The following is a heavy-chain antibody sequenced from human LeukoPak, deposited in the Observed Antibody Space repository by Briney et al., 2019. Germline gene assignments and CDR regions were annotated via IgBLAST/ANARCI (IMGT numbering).Heavy chain of an antibody. D-gene: IGHD4-17*01. CDR3: ARLNYGDYDRDFDL. CDR2: IIPIFGTA. Sequence: SVKVSCKASGGTFSSYAISWVRQAPGQGLEWMGGIIPIFGTANYAQKFQGRVTITADESTSTAYMELSSLRSEDTAVYYCARLNYGDYDRDFDLWGRGTLVTVSS. CDR1: GGTFSSYA. J-gene: IGHJ2*01. V-gene: IGHV1-69*13.